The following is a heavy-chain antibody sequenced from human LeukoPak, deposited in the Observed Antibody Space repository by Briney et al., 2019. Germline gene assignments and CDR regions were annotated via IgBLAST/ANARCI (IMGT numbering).Heavy chain of an antibody. V-gene: IGHV3-53*01. CDR2: IYSGGST. J-gene: IGHJ4*02. CDR1: GFTVRSNY. CDR3: ARPGYISGWYYCFDY. D-gene: IGHD6-19*01. Sequence: PGGSLRLSCAASGFTVRSNYMSWVRQAPGKGLEWVSVIYSGGSTYYADSVKGRFTISRDNAKNTLYLQMNSLRAEDTAVYYCARPGYISGWYYCFDYWGQGTLVTVSS.